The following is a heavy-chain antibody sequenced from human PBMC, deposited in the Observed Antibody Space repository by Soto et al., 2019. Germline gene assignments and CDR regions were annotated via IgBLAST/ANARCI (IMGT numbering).Heavy chain of an antibody. CDR2: IKQDGSEK. J-gene: IGHJ4*02. V-gene: IGHV3-7*01. CDR1: GFSFSSCW. CDR3: ARDSRTTTVVKD. Sequence: RTLSCAASGFSFSSCWMSCVSQAPGKGLEWVANIKQDGSEKYYVDSVKGRFTISRDNAKNSLYLQMNSLRAEDTAVYYCARDSRTTTVVKDWGQGTLVTVSS. D-gene: IGHD4-17*01.